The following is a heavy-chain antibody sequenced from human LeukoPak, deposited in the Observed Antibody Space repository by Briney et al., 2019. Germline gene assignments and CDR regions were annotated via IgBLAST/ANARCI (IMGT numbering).Heavy chain of an antibody. J-gene: IGHJ4*02. Sequence: SETLSLTCAVYGGSFSGYYWSWIRQPPGKGLEWIGEINHSGSTNYNPSLKSRVTISVDTSKNQFSLKLSSVTAADTAVYYCARKGGYYSNVRWIDYWGQGTLVTVSS. CDR1: GGSFSGYY. CDR2: INHSGST. V-gene: IGHV4-34*01. CDR3: ARKGGYYSNVRWIDY. D-gene: IGHD3-22*01.